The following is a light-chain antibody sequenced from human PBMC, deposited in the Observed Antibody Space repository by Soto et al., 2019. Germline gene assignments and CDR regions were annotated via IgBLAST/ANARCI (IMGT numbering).Light chain of an antibody. V-gene: IGKV2-30*01. CDR2: KVS. CDR1: QSLVYSDGNTC. J-gene: IGKJ3*01. Sequence: DAVMTQSPLSLPVTLGQPASISCRSSQSLVYSDGNTCLNWFRQRPGQSPRRLINKVSNRDSGVPGRCSGSRSDTYFTPNISRVEAEYLGVCYCIQGTHWSFGTGTKVDI. CDR3: IQGTHWS.